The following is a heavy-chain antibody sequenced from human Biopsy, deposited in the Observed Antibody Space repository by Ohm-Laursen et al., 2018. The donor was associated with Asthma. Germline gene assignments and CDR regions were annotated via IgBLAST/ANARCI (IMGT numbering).Heavy chain of an antibody. CDR3: AKSADYYDSTDYLDF. CDR1: GFRFEDSS. D-gene: IGHD3-22*01. J-gene: IGHJ4*01. Sequence: RSLRLSCTASGFRFEDSSMHWVRQLPGKGLEWVSGITWNSGRVLYADSVRGRFSISRDNAKNSLYLQMNRLRPEDTAFYYCAKSADYYDSTDYLDFWGRGTLVTVSS. CDR2: ITWNSGRV. V-gene: IGHV3-9*01.